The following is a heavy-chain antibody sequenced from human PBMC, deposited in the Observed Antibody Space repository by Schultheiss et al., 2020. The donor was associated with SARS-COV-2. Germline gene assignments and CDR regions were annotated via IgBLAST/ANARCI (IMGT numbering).Heavy chain of an antibody. CDR3: ARRGGSTDRTFYFDY. Sequence: SETLSLTCTVSGGSISSSSYYWGWIRQPPGKGLEWIGSIYYSGSKFYNPSLKSRVTISVDTSRNQFCLKLTSVIAADTAVYYCARRGGSTDRTFYFDYWGQGTLVTVSS. CDR2: IYYSGSK. CDR1: GGSISSSSYY. J-gene: IGHJ4*02. D-gene: IGHD2-15*01. V-gene: IGHV4-39*01.